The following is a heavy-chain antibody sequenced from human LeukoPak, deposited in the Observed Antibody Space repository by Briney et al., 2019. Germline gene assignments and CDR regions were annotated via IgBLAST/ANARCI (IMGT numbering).Heavy chain of an antibody. J-gene: IGHJ3*02. Sequence: GGSLRLSCAASGFTFSGSAMHWVRQASGKGLEWVGRIRSKANSYATAYAALVKGRFTISRDDSKNTAYLQMNSLKTEDTAVYYCTRMSITMVRGVIITQAFDIWGQGTMVTVSS. CDR2: IRSKANSYAT. V-gene: IGHV3-73*01. D-gene: IGHD3-10*01. CDR3: TRMSITMVRGVIITQAFDI. CDR1: GFTFSGSA.